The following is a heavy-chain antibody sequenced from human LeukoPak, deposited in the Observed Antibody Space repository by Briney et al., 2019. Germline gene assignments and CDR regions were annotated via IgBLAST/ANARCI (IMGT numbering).Heavy chain of an antibody. CDR2: IYYSGST. D-gene: IGHD5-24*01. CDR3: ALRDGYNYSFDY. J-gene: IGHJ4*02. Sequence: NTSETLSLTCTVSGGSISSYYWSWIRQPPGKGLEWIGYIYYSGSTNYNPSLKSRVTISVDTSKNQFSLELSSVTAADTAVYYCALRDGYNYSFDYWGQGTLVTVSS. CDR1: GGSISSYY. V-gene: IGHV4-59*08.